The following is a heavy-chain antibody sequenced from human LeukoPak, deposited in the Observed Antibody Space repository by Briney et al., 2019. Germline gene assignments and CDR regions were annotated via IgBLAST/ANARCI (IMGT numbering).Heavy chain of an antibody. D-gene: IGHD2-2*01. Sequence: PSETLSLTCAVYGGSFSGYYWSWIRQPPGKGLEWIGEINHSGSTNYNPSLKSRVTISVDTSKNQFSLKLSSVTAADTAVYYCARGARDIVVVPAAIGSWNYPRRGGWFDPWGQGTLVTVSS. CDR1: GGSFSGYY. J-gene: IGHJ5*02. V-gene: IGHV4-34*01. CDR2: INHSGST. CDR3: ARGARDIVVVPAAIGSWNYPRRGGWFDP.